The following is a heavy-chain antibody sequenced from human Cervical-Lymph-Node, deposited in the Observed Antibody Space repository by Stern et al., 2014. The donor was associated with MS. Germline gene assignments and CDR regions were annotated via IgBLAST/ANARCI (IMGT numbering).Heavy chain of an antibody. CDR1: GFTFSSYA. CDR3: ASIPGNCSSANCYLFY. CDR2: INNNGGYT. V-gene: IGHV3-23*04. Sequence: EMQLVESGGGLVQPGGSLRLSCAASGFTFSSYAMTWVRQPPEKGPERVSSINNNGGYTYYAESVKGRFTISRDNSKNTLHLQMNSLRADDTAVYYCASIPGNCSSANCYLFYWGQGTLVTVSS. J-gene: IGHJ4*02. D-gene: IGHD2-2*03.